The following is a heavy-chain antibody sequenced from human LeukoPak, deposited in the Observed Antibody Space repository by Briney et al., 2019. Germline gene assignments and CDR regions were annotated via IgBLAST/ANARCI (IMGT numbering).Heavy chain of an antibody. CDR3: ASPSTYYGSGSYYYYYYGMDV. J-gene: IGHJ6*02. CDR1: GGSFSGYY. D-gene: IGHD3-10*01. CDR2: INHSGST. Sequence: SETLSLTCAVYGGSFSGYYWSWIRQPPGKGLEWIGEINHSGSTNYNPSLKSRVTISVDTSKNQFPLKLSSVTAADTAVYYCASPSTYYGSGSYYYYYYGMDVWGQGTTVTVSS. V-gene: IGHV4-34*01.